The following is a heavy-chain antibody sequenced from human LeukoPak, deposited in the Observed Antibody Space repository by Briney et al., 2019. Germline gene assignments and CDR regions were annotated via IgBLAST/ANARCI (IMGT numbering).Heavy chain of an antibody. D-gene: IGHD1-26*01. Sequence: PGGSLRLSCAASGLTFSSSWMTWVRQAPGKGLEWVASIKDDGRDKYYVDSVKGRFTISRDNAKNSASLQMNSLRAEDTAVYYCARDPGRGFDYWGQGALVTVSS. CDR3: ARDPGRGFDY. V-gene: IGHV3-7*01. CDR1: GLTFSSSW. J-gene: IGHJ4*02. CDR2: IKDDGRDK.